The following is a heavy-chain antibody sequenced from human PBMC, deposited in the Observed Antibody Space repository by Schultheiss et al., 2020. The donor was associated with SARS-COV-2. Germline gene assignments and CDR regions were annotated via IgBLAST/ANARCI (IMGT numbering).Heavy chain of an antibody. CDR3: AREGSRSYHGLDY. CDR2: IYYSGST. V-gene: IGHV4-61*01. D-gene: IGHD1-14*01. CDR1: GGSVSSVSYY. Sequence: SQTLSLTCTVSGGSVSSVSYYWSWIRQPPGKGLEWIGYIYYSGSTNYNPSLRSRVNMSVDTSENRFSLTLTSVTAADTAVYYCAREGSRSYHGLDYWGQGTLVTVSS. J-gene: IGHJ4*02.